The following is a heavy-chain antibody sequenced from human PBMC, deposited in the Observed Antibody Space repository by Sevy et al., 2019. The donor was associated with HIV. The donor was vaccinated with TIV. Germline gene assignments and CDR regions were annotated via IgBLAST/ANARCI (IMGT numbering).Heavy chain of an antibody. CDR2: IRSKAYGGKT. Sequence: GGSLRLSCTASGFTFGDYAMSWFRQAPGKGLEWVGFIRSKAYGGKTEYAASVKGRFTISREDSKSIAILQMNSLKTEETAVYYCTKSSSGSGAAFDYWGQGTLVTVSS. V-gene: IGHV3-49*03. CDR3: TKSSSGSGAAFDY. D-gene: IGHD3-22*01. J-gene: IGHJ4*02. CDR1: GFTFGDYA.